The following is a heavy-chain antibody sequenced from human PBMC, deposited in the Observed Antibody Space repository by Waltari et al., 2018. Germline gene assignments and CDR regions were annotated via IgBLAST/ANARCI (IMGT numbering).Heavy chain of an antibody. CDR1: GGTFSSYA. J-gene: IGHJ4*02. CDR3: ARGDYDSSGNGDY. V-gene: IGHV1-69*10. CDR2: IIPILGIA. Sequence: QVQLVQSGAEVKKPGSSVKVSCKASGGTFSSYAISWVRQAPGQGLEWMGGIIPILGIANYAQKCQGRFTITADKSTSTAYMELSSLRSEDTAVYYCARGDYDSSGNGDYWGQGTLVTVSS. D-gene: IGHD3-22*01.